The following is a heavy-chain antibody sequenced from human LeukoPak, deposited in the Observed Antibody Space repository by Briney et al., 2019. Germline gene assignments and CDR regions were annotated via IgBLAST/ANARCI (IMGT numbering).Heavy chain of an antibody. CDR2: INHSGST. CDR1: GFTFSSYS. Sequence: GSLRLSCAASGFTFSSYSMNWVRQAPGKGLEWIGEINHSGSTNYNPSLKSRVTISVDTSKNQLSLKLSSVTAADTAVYYCARGPGIYCSGGSCYYDAFDIWGQGTMVTVSS. V-gene: IGHV4-34*01. CDR3: ARGPGIYCSGGSCYYDAFDI. D-gene: IGHD2-15*01. J-gene: IGHJ3*02.